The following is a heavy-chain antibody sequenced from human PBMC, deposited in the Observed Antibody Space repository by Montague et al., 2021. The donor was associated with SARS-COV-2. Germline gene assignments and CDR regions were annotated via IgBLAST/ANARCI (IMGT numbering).Heavy chain of an antibody. Sequence: SETLSLTRALYGGSFSGYYCCWIRQPPGKGLEWIGEINHSGSTNXNPSLKSRVTISVDTSKNQFSLKLSSVTAADTAVYYCARGRRILLWFGELLSGGDYYGMDVWGQGTTVTVSS. CDR2: INHSGST. J-gene: IGHJ6*02. CDR3: ARGRRILLWFGELLSGGDYYGMDV. V-gene: IGHV4-34*01. CDR1: GGSFSGYY. D-gene: IGHD3-10*01.